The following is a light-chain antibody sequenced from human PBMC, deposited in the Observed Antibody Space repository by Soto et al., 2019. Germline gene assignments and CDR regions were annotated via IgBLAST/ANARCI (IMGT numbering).Light chain of an antibody. CDR1: SSDVGGYNH. CDR2: NFS. V-gene: IGLV2-14*01. J-gene: IGLJ2*01. Sequence: QSVLTQPASVSGSPGQSITISCTGTSSDVGGYNHISWYQQHPGKVPQLLIYNFSHRPSGVSNRFSGSKSGNTASLTISGLQAEDEADYHCSSYTTGSPYVVFGGGTKVTVL. CDR3: SSYTTGSPYVV.